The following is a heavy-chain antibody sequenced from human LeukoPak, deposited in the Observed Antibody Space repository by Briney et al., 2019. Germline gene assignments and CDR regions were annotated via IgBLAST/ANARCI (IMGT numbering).Heavy chain of an antibody. J-gene: IGHJ4*02. CDR1: GFTFNNYA. V-gene: IGHV3-23*01. Sequence: GGSLGLSCAASGFTFNNYAMTWVRQAPGEGLQWVSSVISNGGSTYHADSVRGRFTISRDNSKSTLYLQMNSLRAEDTAIYYCAREGGGLTVAGRRGIDYWGQGSLVIVSS. CDR2: VISNGGST. CDR3: AREGGGLTVAGRRGIDY. D-gene: IGHD6-19*01.